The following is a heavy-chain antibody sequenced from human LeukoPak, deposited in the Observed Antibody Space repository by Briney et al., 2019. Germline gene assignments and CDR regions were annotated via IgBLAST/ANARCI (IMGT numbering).Heavy chain of an antibody. J-gene: IGHJ4*02. CDR2: ISGGAGSA. Sequence: PGGSLRLSCAASGFIFSNYAMNWVRQAPREGLEWVSSISGGAGSASYADSVKGRYTMSRDNSKNTLYLQMNSLRAEDTAVYYCAKDGGYGSGNYYPDYWGQGTLVTVSS. V-gene: IGHV3-23*01. CDR3: AKDGGYGSGNYYPDY. CDR1: GFIFSNYA. D-gene: IGHD3-10*01.